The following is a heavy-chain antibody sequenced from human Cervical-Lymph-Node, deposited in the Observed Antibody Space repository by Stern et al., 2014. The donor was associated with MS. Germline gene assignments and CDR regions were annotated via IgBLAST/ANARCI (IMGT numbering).Heavy chain of an antibody. CDR1: GGSITNRDY. CDR3: ARGVTAVTNYVPNWCFDL. Sequence: QVQLQESGPGLVKPSETLSLTCTVSGGSITNRDYWGWIRQSPGKGLEWIGSVYYSGITYYRPSLKSRATISIDTSKNHFSLKLTSGTATDTAVYFCARGVTAVTNYVPNWCFDLWGRGTLVTISS. J-gene: IGHJ2*01. D-gene: IGHD4-11*01. V-gene: IGHV4-39*02. CDR2: VYYSGIT.